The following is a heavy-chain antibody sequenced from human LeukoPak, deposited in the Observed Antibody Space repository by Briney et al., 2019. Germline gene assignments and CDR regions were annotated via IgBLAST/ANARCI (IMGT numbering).Heavy chain of an antibody. CDR3: ARDGIVVVPAAMRGYYYYMDV. CDR2: IYTSGST. V-gene: IGHV4-4*07. D-gene: IGHD2-2*01. Sequence: SETLSLTCTVSAGSISSYYWSWIRQPAGKGLEWIGRIYTSGSTNYNPSLKSRVTISVDESKNQFSLKLSSVTAADTAVYYCARDGIVVVPAAMRGYYYYMDVWGKGTTVTVSS. CDR1: AGSISSYY. J-gene: IGHJ6*03.